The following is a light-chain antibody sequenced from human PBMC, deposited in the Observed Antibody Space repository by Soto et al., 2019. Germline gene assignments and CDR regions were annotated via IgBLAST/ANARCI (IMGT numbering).Light chain of an antibody. CDR1: QSLLHSNGYNY. CDR2: LGS. CDR3: MQPLQSWT. J-gene: IGKJ1*01. V-gene: IGKV2-28*01. Sequence: DIVMTQSPLSLPVTPGEPASISCRSSQSLLHSNGYNYLDWYLQKPGQSPQLLIYLGSNRASGVPDMFSGRGSGTDFTLKISRVEAEDVGVYYCMQPLQSWTFGQGTKVEIK.